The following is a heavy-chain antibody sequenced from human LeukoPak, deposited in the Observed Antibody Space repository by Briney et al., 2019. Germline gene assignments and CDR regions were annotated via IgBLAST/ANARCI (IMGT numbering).Heavy chain of an antibody. D-gene: IGHD6-6*01. V-gene: IGHV4-34*01. J-gene: IGHJ4*02. CDR2: INHSGST. Sequence: SGPLSPPAGVQFWSSSGFIRCLIRPPPNQERDGFGEINHSGSTNYNPSLKSRVTISVDTSKNKFYLSLTSLTAADTAVYYCARRRWSSSSVIGYWGRGTRVTVSP. CDR3: ARRRWSSSSVIGY. CDR1: FWSSSGFI.